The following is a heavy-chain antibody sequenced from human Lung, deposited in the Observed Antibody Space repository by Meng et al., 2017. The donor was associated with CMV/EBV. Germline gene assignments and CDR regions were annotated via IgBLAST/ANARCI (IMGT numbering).Heavy chain of an antibody. V-gene: IGHV1-2*02. CDR1: GYSFTDYG. Sequence: SVKVSCXASGYSFTDYGISWVRQAPGQGLEWVGWINPNSGGTNYAQKFQGRVTMTRDTSISTAYMELSRLRSDDTAVYYCARGLAVAGTSHFDYWGQGTLVTVSS. J-gene: IGHJ4*02. CDR2: INPNSGGT. D-gene: IGHD6-19*01. CDR3: ARGLAVAGTSHFDY.